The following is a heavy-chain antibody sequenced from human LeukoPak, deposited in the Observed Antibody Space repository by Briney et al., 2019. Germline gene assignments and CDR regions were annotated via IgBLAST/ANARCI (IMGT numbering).Heavy chain of an antibody. Sequence: PGGSLRLSCAASGLAFSTYSVSWVRQAPGKGLYWVSGISDSGSSTYYADSVKGRFTISRDNSKNTLYLQMNSLRAEDTAVYYCAKDAAGPEYWGQGTLVTVSS. CDR3: AKDAAGPEY. J-gene: IGHJ4*02. CDR2: ISDSGSST. D-gene: IGHD6-13*01. CDR1: GLAFSTYS. V-gene: IGHV3-23*01.